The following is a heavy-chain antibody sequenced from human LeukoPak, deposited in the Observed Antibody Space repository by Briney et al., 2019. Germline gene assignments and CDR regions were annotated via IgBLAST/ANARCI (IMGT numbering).Heavy chain of an antibody. D-gene: IGHD6-6*01. CDR1: GFMFRTYG. CDR2: VRDDGSTK. CDR3: ARTVSSSWGSFDS. J-gene: IGHJ4*02. V-gene: IGHV3-30*02. Sequence: GGSLRLSCAASGFMFRTYGMHWVRQAPGKGLEWMAFVRDDGSTKYYGDPVKGRFTISRDNSKSNLYLQMNSLRAEDKAVYFCARTVSSSWGSFDSWGQGTLVTVSS.